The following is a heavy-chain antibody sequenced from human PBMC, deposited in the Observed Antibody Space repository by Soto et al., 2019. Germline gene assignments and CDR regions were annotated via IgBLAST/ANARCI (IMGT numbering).Heavy chain of an antibody. CDR2: INSDGSST. CDR1: GFTFSSYW. V-gene: IGHV3-74*01. J-gene: IGHJ3*02. Sequence: GGSLRLSCAASGFTFSSYWMHWVRQAPGKGLVWVSRINSDGSSTSYADSEKGRFTISRDNAKNTLYLQMNSLRAEDTAVYFCARDLIYYYGSGSDAFDIWGQGTMVTVSS. CDR3: ARDLIYYYGSGSDAFDI. D-gene: IGHD3-10*01.